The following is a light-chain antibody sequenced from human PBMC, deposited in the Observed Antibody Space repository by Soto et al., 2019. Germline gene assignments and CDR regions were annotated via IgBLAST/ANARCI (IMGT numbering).Light chain of an antibody. CDR2: SNV. CDR1: SSNIGSNS. J-gene: IGLJ3*02. CDR3: AAWDDTLNAPV. Sequence: QSVLTQTPSVSGTPGQRITISCSGSSSNIGSNSVDWYQQLPGTTTNFLICSNVQRPSGVLYRLSGCKSGTSAALAISGLQSDDEADYYCAAWDDTLNAPVFGGGTKVTVL. V-gene: IGLV1-44*01.